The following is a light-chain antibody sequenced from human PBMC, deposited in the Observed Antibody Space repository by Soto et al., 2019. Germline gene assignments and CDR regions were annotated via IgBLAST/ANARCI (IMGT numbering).Light chain of an antibody. J-gene: IGKJ2*03. CDR2: GAS. Sequence: EIVLTQSPGTLSLSLGERATLSCRASQSVSFSYVAWYQQKPGQAPRLLIYGASSRATGIPDRFSGSGSGTDFTLTINRLEPEDFAVYYCQQYDNSPYSFGQGTKVETK. CDR1: QSVSFSY. CDR3: QQYDNSPYS. V-gene: IGKV3-20*01.